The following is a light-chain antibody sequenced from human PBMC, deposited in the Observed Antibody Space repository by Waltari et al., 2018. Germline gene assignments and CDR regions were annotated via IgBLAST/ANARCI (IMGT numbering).Light chain of an antibody. Sequence: ETVMTQSPATLSVSPGERVTLSCRASQSVSSDLAWYHQKPGQAPRLLIYGASTRATDIPARFSGRGSGTEFTLTGSSLQSKDFGVYYCQQYNKWPPITFGQGTRLEI. CDR1: QSVSSD. J-gene: IGKJ5*01. CDR3: QQYNKWPPIT. V-gene: IGKV3-15*01. CDR2: GAS.